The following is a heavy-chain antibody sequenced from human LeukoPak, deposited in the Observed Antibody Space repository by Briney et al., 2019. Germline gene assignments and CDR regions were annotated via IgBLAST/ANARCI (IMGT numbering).Heavy chain of an antibody. J-gene: IGHJ4*02. CDR1: GGSISSRNYY. CDR3: ARLYGSSSGDY. V-gene: IGHV4-30-2*01. CDR2: IYNSGST. Sequence: SETLSLTCTVSGGSISSRNYYWSWIRQPPGKGLEWIGYIYNSGSTYYSPSLKSRVTISVDRSKNQFSLKLSSVTAADTAVYYCARLYGSSSGDYWGQGTLVTVSS. D-gene: IGHD6-6*01.